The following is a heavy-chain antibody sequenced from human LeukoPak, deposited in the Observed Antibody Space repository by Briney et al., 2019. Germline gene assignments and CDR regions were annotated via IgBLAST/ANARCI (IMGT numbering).Heavy chain of an antibody. CDR1: GLTFSSYS. CDR2: ISSSISYI. J-gene: IGHJ3*02. D-gene: IGHD1-14*01. Sequence: GGSLRLSCAASGLTFSSYSISWVRQAPGKGLEWISSISSSISYIYYADSLKGRFTISTDKSKNSLYMQMNSLKAEDTAVYYCARSGPDDVFDIWGQGTMVTVS. V-gene: IGHV3-21*01. CDR3: ARSGPDDVFDI.